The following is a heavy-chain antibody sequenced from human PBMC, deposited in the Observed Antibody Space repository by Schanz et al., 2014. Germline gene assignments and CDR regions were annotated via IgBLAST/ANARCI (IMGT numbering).Heavy chain of an antibody. J-gene: IGHJ3*01. D-gene: IGHD4-17*01. CDR2: LSWNRRSV. CDR3: VKDTHGGDSGNYHAFDV. CDR1: GFTFEDYA. Sequence: EMQLVESGGGLVQPGRSLRLSCAASGFTFEDYAMHWVRQVPGKGLEWVAGLSWNRRSVGYADSVKGRFTISRDNANNTRDLQMKSLRPEDTALYYCVKDTHGGDSGNYHAFDVWGQGTRVTVSS. V-gene: IGHV3-9*01.